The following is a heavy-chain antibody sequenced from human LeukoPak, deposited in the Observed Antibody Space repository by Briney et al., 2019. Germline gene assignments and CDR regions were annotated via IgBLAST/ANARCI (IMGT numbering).Heavy chain of an antibody. D-gene: IGHD2-15*01. J-gene: IGHJ1*01. CDR1: GDSVSSGY. CDR3: GRGHRYSRD. CDR2: IYDNGVT. V-gene: IGHV4-4*09. Sequence: SETLSLSCNVSGDSVSSGYWTWIRQSPAKGLEWIGFIYDNGVTDYNPSLKSRLIISLDTSKNQFSLSLRSVSAADSAIYCAGRGHRYSRDWGQGILVTVSS.